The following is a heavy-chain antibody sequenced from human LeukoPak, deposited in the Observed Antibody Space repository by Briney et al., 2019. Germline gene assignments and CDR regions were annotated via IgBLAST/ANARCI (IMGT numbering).Heavy chain of an antibody. D-gene: IGHD3-3*01. Sequence: SQTLPLTCTVSGGSISSGDYYWSWIRQPPGKGLEWIGYIYYSGSTYYNPSLKSRVTISVDTSKNQFSLKLSSVTAADTAVYYCARSDFWSGYYLFDYWGQGTLVTVSS. CDR3: ARSDFWSGYYLFDY. V-gene: IGHV4-30-4*01. J-gene: IGHJ4*02. CDR2: IYYSGST. CDR1: GGSISSGDYY.